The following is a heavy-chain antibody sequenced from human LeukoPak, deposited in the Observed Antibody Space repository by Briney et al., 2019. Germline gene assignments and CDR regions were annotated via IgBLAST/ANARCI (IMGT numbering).Heavy chain of an antibody. J-gene: IGHJ3*02. V-gene: IGHV3-21*01. D-gene: IGHD1-26*01. CDR3: ARDQWELGDAFDI. Sequence: GGSLRLSCAASGFTFSSYSMNWVRQAPGKGLEWVSSISSSSSYIYYADSVKGRFTISRDNAKNSLYLQMNSLRAEDTAVYYCARDQWELGDAFDIWGQGTMVTVSS. CDR1: GFTFSSYS. CDR2: ISSSSSYI.